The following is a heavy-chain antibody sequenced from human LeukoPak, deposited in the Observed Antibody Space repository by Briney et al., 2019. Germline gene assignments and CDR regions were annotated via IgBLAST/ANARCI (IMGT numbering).Heavy chain of an antibody. CDR2: IYYSGST. D-gene: IGHD2-15*01. Sequence: SETLSLTCTVSGGSISSGGYYWSWIRQHPGKGLEWIGYIYYSGSTYYNPSLKSRVTISVDTSKNQFSLKLSSVTAADTAVYYCARVRGCCSGGSCYYYYYGMDVWGQGTTVTVSS. CDR3: ARVRGCCSGGSCYYYYYGMDV. J-gene: IGHJ6*02. V-gene: IGHV4-31*03. CDR1: GGSISSGGYY.